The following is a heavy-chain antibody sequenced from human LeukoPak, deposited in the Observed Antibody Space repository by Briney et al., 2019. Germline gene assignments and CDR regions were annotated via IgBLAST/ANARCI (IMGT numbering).Heavy chain of an antibody. V-gene: IGHV1-69*13. D-gene: IGHD2-2*01. CDR3: ARYGDCSSTSCYGVYFDY. CDR2: ILPMSGSA. CDR1: GGTFNSYA. J-gene: IGHJ4*02. Sequence: SVKVSCKASGGTFNSYAINWVRQAPGQGLGWMGGILPMSGSANYAQKFQGRVTITADESTSTAYMELSSLRSEDTAVYYCARYGDCSSTSCYGVYFDYWGQGTLVTVSS.